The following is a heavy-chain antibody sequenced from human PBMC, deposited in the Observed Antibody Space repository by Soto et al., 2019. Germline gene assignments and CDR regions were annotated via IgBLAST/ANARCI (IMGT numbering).Heavy chain of an antibody. D-gene: IGHD1-26*01. V-gene: IGHV1-18*01. CDR1: GYTFTTYC. CDR2: ISAYNGNT. Sequence: ASVKVSCKASGYTFTTYCISWVRQAPGQGLEWMGWISAYNGNTDNAQKFQGRVTMTTDTSTSTAYMELRSLRSDDTAVYYCARGAPSWAYGMDVWGQGTTVTVSS. J-gene: IGHJ6*02. CDR3: ARGAPSWAYGMDV.